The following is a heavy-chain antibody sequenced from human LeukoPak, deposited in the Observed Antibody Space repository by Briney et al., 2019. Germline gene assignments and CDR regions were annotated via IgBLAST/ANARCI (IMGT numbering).Heavy chain of an antibody. V-gene: IGHV4-39*07. CDR2: IYYSGST. CDR3: AREGSMGPPYWYFDL. CDR1: GGSISSSSYY. J-gene: IGHJ2*01. Sequence: SETLSLTCTVSGGSISSSSYYWGWIRQPPGKGLEWIGSIYYSGSTYYNPSLKSRVTISVDTSKNQFSLKLSSVTAADTAVYYCAREGSMGPPYWYFDLWGRGTLVTVSS. D-gene: IGHD3-16*01.